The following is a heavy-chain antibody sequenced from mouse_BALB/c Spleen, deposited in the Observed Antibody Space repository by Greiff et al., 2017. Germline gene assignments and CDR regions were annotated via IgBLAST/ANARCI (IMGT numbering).Heavy chain of an antibody. Sequence: EVQLQQSGAELVKPGASVKLSCTASGFNIKDTYMHWVKQRPEQGLEWIGRIDPANGNTKYDPKFQGKATITADTSSNTAYLQLSSLTSEDTAVYYCARSKGLRLDFDYWGQGTTLTVSS. D-gene: IGHD1-1*01. V-gene: IGHV14-3*02. CDR1: GFNIKDTY. CDR3: ARSKGLRLDFDY. J-gene: IGHJ2*01. CDR2: IDPANGNT.